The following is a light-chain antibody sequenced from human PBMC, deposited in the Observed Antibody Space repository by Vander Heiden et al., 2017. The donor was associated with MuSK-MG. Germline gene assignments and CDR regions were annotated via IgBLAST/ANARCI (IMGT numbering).Light chain of an antibody. CDR3: QEWDSSTAWV. CDR2: QDS. Sequence: SYELTQPPSVSVSPGQTASITCSGDKLGDKYACWYQQKPGQSPVRVIYQDSKRPSGIPERFSGSNSGNTATLTISGTQAMDEADDYCQEWDSSTAWVFGGGTKLTVL. J-gene: IGLJ3*02. V-gene: IGLV3-1*01. CDR1: KLGDKY.